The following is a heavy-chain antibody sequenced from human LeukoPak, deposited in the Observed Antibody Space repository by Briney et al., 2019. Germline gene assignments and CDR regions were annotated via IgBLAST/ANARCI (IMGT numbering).Heavy chain of an antibody. CDR1: DGSITNYD. CDR2: VHYSGTA. J-gene: IGHJ4*02. Sequence: SETLSLTCTVSDGSITNYDWSWVRQPPGKGLEFIGHVHYSGTANYNPSLRSRVTISIDTSKKHFFLKLSSVTAADTAVYYCATGRYLRFFDYWGQGALVTVSS. V-gene: IGHV4-59*08. CDR3: ATGRYLRFFDY. D-gene: IGHD3-16*02.